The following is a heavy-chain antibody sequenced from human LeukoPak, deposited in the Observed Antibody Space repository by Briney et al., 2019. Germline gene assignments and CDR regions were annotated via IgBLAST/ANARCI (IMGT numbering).Heavy chain of an antibody. CDR1: GGSISPSNPY. J-gene: IGHJ5*02. Sequence: PSETLSLTCTVSGGSISPSNPYRGWIRQPPGKGLEWIGSIYYSGTTYTYYNPSLKSRVTISIDTSKNQFSLKLSFVTAADTAVYYCARHTMVRGVLTWFDPWGQGTLVTVSS. D-gene: IGHD3-10*01. CDR3: ARHTMVRGVLTWFDP. CDR2: IYYSGTTYT. V-gene: IGHV4-39*01.